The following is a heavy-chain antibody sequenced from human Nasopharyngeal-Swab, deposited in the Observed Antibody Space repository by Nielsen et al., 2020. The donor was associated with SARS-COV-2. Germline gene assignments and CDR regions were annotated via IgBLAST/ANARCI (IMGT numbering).Heavy chain of an antibody. D-gene: IGHD3-16*01. CDR2: ISAYHGNT. CDR1: GYTFPRYC. J-gene: IGHJ3*02. Sequence: ASVTVSCKASGYTFPRYCLRWVRQAPGQGLEWMGWISAYHGNTNYAQKLQGRVTMTTDTSTSTAYMELRSLRSDDTAVYYCARDYGAFDIWGQGTMVTVSS. V-gene: IGHV1-18*01. CDR3: ARDYGAFDI.